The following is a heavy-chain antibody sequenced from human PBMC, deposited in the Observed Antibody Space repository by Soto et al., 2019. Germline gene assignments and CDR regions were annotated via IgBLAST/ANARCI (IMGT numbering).Heavy chain of an antibody. CDR2: IFWDDDK. D-gene: IGHD5-12*01. CDR3: AHRSRGYAYYFDQ. J-gene: IGHJ4*02. V-gene: IGHV2-5*02. CDR1: GFSLTTRGVA. Sequence: QITLKEHGPALVRPTQALTLTCSFSGFSLTTRGVAVGWIRQPPGKALEWLALIFWDDDKWYSRSLRSRLTLSDDTSKNQVVLTMTHTDPVDTATYYCAHRSRGYAYYFDQWGQRTLVTVS.